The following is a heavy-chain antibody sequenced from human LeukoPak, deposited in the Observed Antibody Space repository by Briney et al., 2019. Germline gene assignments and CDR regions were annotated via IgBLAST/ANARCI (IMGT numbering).Heavy chain of an antibody. CDR3: AELGITMIGGV. J-gene: IGHJ6*04. V-gene: IGHV3-20*04. D-gene: IGHD3-10*02. Sequence: GGSLRLSCRGSGFTFYDYGVTWVRQAPGKGLEWVSDINWNGDSTVYGHSGRGRFTISRDNCKNSLYLQMNSLRAEDTAVYYCAELGITMIGGVWGKGTTVTISS. CDR1: GFTFYDYG. CDR2: INWNGDST.